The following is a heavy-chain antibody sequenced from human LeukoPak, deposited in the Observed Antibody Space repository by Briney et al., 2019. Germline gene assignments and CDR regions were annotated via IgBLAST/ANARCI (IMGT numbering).Heavy chain of an antibody. D-gene: IGHD3-10*01. CDR3: ARGLGVRGPLRTAFDI. J-gene: IGHJ3*02. CDR2: INHSGST. Sequence: PSETLSLTCAVYGGSFSGYYWSWIRQPPGKGLEWIGEINHSGSTNYNPSLKSRVTISVDTSKNQFSLKLSSVTAADTAVYYCARGLGVRGPLRTAFDIWGQGTMVTVSS. CDR1: GGSFSGYY. V-gene: IGHV4-34*01.